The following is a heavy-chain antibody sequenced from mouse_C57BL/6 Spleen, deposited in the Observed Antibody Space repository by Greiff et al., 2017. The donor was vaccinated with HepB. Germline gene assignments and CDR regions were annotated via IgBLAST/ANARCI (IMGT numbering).Heavy chain of an antibody. CDR1: GYAFSSSW. Sequence: QVQLQQSGPELVKPGASVKISCKASGYAFSSSWMNWVKQRPGKGLEWIGRIYPGDGDTNYNGKFKGKATLTADKSSSTAYMQLSSLTSEDSAVYFCARERTYIYYFDYWGQGTTPTVSS. CDR2: IYPGDGDT. V-gene: IGHV1-82*01. D-gene: IGHD5-1*01. J-gene: IGHJ2*01. CDR3: ARERTYIYYFDY.